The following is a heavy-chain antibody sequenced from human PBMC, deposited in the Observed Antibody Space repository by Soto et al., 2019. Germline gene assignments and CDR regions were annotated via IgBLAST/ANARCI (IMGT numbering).Heavy chain of an antibody. V-gene: IGHV3-48*03. J-gene: IGHJ5*02. CDR2: IGSSGSTI. CDR3: ARVLVFYGGFDP. D-gene: IGHD2-21*02. Sequence: GGSLRLSCAASGFTFSSYNMNWIRQAPGKGLEWVSYIGSSGSTIYYADSVKGRFTISRDNAKNSLYLQMNSLRAEDTAVYYCARVLVFYGGFDPWGQGTLVTVSS. CDR1: GFTFSSYN.